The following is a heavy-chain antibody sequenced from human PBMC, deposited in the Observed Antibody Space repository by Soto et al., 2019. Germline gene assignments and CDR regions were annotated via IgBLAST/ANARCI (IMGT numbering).Heavy chain of an antibody. CDR1: GYTFTSYD. D-gene: IGHD3-16*02. Sequence: GASVKVSCKASGYTFTSYDINWVRQATGQGLEWMGWMNPNSGNTGYAQKFQGRVTMTRNTSISTAYMELSSLRSEDTAVYYCARGYYDYIWGSYRYYSGHYFDDWGQGTLVIVSS. CDR3: ARGYYDYIWGSYRYYSGHYFDD. CDR2: MNPNSGNT. V-gene: IGHV1-8*01. J-gene: IGHJ4*02.